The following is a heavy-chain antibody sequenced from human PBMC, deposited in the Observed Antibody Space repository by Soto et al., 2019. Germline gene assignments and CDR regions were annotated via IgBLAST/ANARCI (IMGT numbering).Heavy chain of an antibody. V-gene: IGHV3-30-3*01. CDR2: ISYDGSNK. D-gene: IGHD6-13*01. J-gene: IGHJ6*02. CDR3: ARAEAAGSHYYYYGMDV. Sequence: GGSLRLSCAASGFTFSSYAMHWVRQAPGKGLEWVAVISYDGSNKYYADSVKGRFTISRDNSKNTLYLQMNSLRAEDTAVYYCARAEAAGSHYYYYGMDVWGQGTTVTVSS. CDR1: GFTFSSYA.